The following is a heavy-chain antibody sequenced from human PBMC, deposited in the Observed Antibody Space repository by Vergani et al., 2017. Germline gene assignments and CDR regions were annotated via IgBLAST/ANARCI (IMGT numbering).Heavy chain of an antibody. J-gene: IGHJ5*02. CDR2: INPSGGST. CDR1: GYTFTSYY. CDR3: ARDLQKGSSWPRGPNWFDP. Sequence: QVQLVQSGAEVKKPGASVKVSCKASGYTFTSYYMHWVRQAPGQGLEWMGIINPSGGSTSYAQKFQGRVTMTRETSTSTVYMELSSLRSEDTAVYYCARDLQKGSSWPRGPNWFDPWGQGTLVTVSS. D-gene: IGHD6-13*01. V-gene: IGHV1-46*01.